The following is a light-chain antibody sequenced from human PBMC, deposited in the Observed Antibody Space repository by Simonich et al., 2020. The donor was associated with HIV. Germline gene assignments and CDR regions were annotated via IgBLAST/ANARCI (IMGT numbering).Light chain of an antibody. V-gene: IGKV1-27*01. CDR2: AAS. CDR1: PGISDY. J-gene: IGKJ1*01. Sequence: IQLTQSPSFLSASVGDRVTITCRASPGISDYLAWYQQKPGKVPKLLIYAASTLQSGVPSRFSGSGSGTDFTLTISSLQPEDVATYYCQKYNSALGTFGQGAKVEIK. CDR3: QKYNSALGT.